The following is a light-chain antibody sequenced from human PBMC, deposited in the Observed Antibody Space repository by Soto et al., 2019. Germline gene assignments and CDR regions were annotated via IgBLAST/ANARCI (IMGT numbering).Light chain of an antibody. Sequence: EIVLTQSPGTLYLSPGERATLSCRASQSVSSNYLAWYQQKRGQAPRLLIYAASARATGIPDRFSGSGSGTDFTLTISRLELEDFAVYFCQLYGSSPPRYTFAQGTKLEIK. J-gene: IGKJ2*01. CDR3: QLYGSSPPRYT. V-gene: IGKV3-20*01. CDR2: AAS. CDR1: QSVSSNY.